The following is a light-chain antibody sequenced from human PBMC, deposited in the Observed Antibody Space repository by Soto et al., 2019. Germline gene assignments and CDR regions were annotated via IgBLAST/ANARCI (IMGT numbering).Light chain of an antibody. V-gene: IGKV1-5*01. CDR1: QSISVS. Sequence: IQMTQSPSTLSASVGAPVPITCRASQSISVSLAWYQQKPGKAPNLLIYDASTLQGGVPSRFSGSGSRTEFTLTVTSLQPEDFATYFCQQYDKYSTFGHGTKVDIK. CDR2: DAS. CDR3: QQYDKYST. J-gene: IGKJ1*01.